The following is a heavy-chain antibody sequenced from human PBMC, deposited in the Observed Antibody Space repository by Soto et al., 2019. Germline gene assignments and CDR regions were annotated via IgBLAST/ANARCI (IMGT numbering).Heavy chain of an antibody. CDR3: AKNGICGVMIRNYYFDS. J-gene: IGHJ4*02. CDR1: GFMFSGYS. Sequence: EVRLLESGGGLAQPGGSLRLSCAGSGFMFSGYSMSWVRQAPGKGLEWVAVSSGSGLSTYYADSVKGRFTISRDNSKRTVYLQMKSLRAADTAVYYCAKNGICGVMIRNYYFDSLGPGTLVTV. CDR2: SSGSGLST. D-gene: IGHD3-3*01. V-gene: IGHV3-23*01.